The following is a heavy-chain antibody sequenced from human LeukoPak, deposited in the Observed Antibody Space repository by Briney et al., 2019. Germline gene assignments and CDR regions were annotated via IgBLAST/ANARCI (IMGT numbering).Heavy chain of an antibody. D-gene: IGHD3-22*01. CDR2: ISSSSSYI. CDR3: ARDYYDSSGYLYYFDY. V-gene: IGHV3-21*01. CDR1: GFTFSSYS. Sequence: GGSLRLSCAASGFTFSSYSMNWVRQAPGKGLEWVSSISSSSSYIYYADSVKGRFTISRDNAKNSLYLQMNSLRSEDTAVYYCARDYYDSSGYLYYFDYWGQGTLVTVSS. J-gene: IGHJ4*02.